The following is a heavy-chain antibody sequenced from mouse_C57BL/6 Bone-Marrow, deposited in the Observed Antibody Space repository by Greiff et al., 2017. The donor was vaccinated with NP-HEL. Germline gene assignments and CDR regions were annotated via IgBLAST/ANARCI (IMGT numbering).Heavy chain of an antibody. Sequence: QVQLKQSGAELAKPGASVKLSCKASGYTFTSYWMHWVKQRPGQGREWIGYINPSSGYTKYNQKFKDKATLTADKSSSTAYMQLSSLTYEDSAVYYCARESYYGSSYADYFDYWGQGTTLTVSS. CDR3: ARESYYGSSYADYFDY. CDR2: INPSSGYT. V-gene: IGHV1-7*01. D-gene: IGHD1-1*01. CDR1: GYTFTSYW. J-gene: IGHJ2*01.